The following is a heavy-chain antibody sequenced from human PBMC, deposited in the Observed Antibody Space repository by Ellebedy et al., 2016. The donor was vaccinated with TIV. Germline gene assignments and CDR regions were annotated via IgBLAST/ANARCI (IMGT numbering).Heavy chain of an antibody. D-gene: IGHD6-13*01. J-gene: IGHJ4*02. CDR2: ISTASSYI. CDR3: ARGGAAAATIKDDY. CDR1: GFTFSSYS. V-gene: IGHV3-21*01. Sequence: GESLKISCAASGFTFSSYSRNWVRQAPGKGLEWVSSISTASSYIYYADSVKGRFTISRDNAKKSLYLQMNSLRAEDTAVYYCARGGAAAATIKDDYWGQGTLVTVSS.